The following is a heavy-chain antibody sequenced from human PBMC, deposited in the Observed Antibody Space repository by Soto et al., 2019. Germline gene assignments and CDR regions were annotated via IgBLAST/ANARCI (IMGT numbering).Heavy chain of an antibody. CDR2: INPNSGGT. D-gene: IGHD3-10*01. J-gene: IGHJ5*02. CDR3: ARSEGSGSYFNWFDP. CDR1: GYTFTGYY. Sequence: ASVKVSCKASGYTFTGYYMHWVRQAPGQGLEWMGWINPNSGGTNYAQKFQGWVTMTRDTSISTAYMELSRLRSDDTAVYYCARSEGSGSYFNWFDPWGQGTLVTVSS. V-gene: IGHV1-2*04.